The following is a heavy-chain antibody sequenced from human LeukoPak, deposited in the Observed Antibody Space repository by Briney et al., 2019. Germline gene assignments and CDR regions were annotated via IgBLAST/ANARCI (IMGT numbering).Heavy chain of an antibody. J-gene: IGHJ4*02. V-gene: IGHV3-7*01. CDR3: ARSITIFGVATQFDY. D-gene: IGHD3-3*01. Sequence: PGGSLRLSCAASGFTFSSYWMSWVRQAPGKGLEWVANIKQEGSEKYYVDSVKGRFTISRDNAKNSLYLQMNSLRAEDTAVYYCARSITIFGVATQFDYWGQGTLVTVSS. CDR1: GFTFSSYW. CDR2: IKQEGSEK.